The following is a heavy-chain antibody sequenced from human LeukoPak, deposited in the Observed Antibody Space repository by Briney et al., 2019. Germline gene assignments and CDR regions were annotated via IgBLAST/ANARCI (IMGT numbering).Heavy chain of an antibody. CDR1: GGSFSGYY. D-gene: IGHD5-18*01. J-gene: IGHJ4*02. CDR3: AREKQEAMVSVDN. V-gene: IGHV4-34*01. Sequence: SETPSLTCAVYGGSFSGYYWSWIRQPPGKGLEWIGEINHSGSTNYNPSLKSRVTISVDTSKNQFSLKLSSVTAADAAVYYCAREKQEAMVSVDNWGQGTLVTVSS. CDR2: INHSGST.